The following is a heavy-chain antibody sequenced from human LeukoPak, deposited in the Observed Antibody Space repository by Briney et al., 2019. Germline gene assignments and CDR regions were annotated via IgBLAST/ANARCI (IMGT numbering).Heavy chain of an antibody. V-gene: IGHV3-11*04. CDR3: VKVAKYYYGSETYYFFEH. CDR2: ISTSGSTI. D-gene: IGHD3-10*01. Sequence: GGSLRLSCAASGFTFSDYYMNWIRQAPGKGLEWVSYISTSGSTIYYADSVKGRFTISRDNAKNSLDLQMNSLRVEDTGIYYCVKVAKYYYGSETYYFFEHWGQGTPVTASS. J-gene: IGHJ4*02. CDR1: GFTFSDYY.